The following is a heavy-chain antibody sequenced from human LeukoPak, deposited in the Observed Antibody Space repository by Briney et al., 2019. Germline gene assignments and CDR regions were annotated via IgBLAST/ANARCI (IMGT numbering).Heavy chain of an antibody. CDR3: ARVGTLVRGPFDY. J-gene: IGHJ4*02. CDR1: GGSISSSNW. CDR2: IYHSGST. D-gene: IGHD3-10*01. V-gene: IGHV4-4*02. Sequence: PSGTLSLTCAVSGGSISSSNWWSWVRQPPGKGLEWIGEIYHSGSTNYNPSLKSRVTISVDKSKNQFSLKLSSVTAADTAVYYCARVGTLVRGPFDYWGQGTLVTVSS.